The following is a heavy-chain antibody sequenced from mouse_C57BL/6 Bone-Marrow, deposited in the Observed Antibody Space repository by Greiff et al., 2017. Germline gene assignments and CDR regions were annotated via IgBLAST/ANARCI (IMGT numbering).Heavy chain of an antibody. CDR3: TAWFYYGSSYDCGFDV. D-gene: IGHD1-1*01. Sequence: VQLQQSGAELVRPGASVKLSCTASGFTFKDDYMHWVKQRPEQGLEWIGWIDPENGDTEYASKFQGKATITADTSSNTAYLQLSSLTSEDTAVYYYTAWFYYGSSYDCGFDVGGTGTAVTVSA. V-gene: IGHV14-4*01. CDR2: IDPENGDT. CDR1: GFTFKDDY. J-gene: IGHJ1*03.